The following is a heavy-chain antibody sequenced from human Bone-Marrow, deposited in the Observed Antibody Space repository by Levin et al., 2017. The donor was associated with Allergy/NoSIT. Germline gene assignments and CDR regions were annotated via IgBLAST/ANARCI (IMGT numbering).Heavy chain of an antibody. D-gene: IGHD6-25*01. J-gene: IGHJ4*02. Sequence: GESLKISCAASGFTFSSYAMSWVRQAPGKGLEWVSAISGSGGSTYYADSVKGRFTISRDNSKNTLYLQMNSLRAEDTAVYYCAKVESAATGLFDYWGQGTLVTVSS. CDR2: ISGSGGST. CDR1: GFTFSSYA. V-gene: IGHV3-23*01. CDR3: AKVESAATGLFDY.